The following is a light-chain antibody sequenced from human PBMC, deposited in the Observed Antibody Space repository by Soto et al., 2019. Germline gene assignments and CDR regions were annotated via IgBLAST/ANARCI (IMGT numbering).Light chain of an antibody. Sequence: QPVLTQSSSASASLGSSVKLTCTLSSGHSSYIIAWHQQQPGKAPRYLMKLEGSGSYNKGSGVPDRFSGSSSGADRYLTISNLQFEDEADYYRETWDSNTEVFGGGTKPTVL. CDR3: ETWDSNTEV. J-gene: IGLJ3*02. V-gene: IGLV4-60*02. CDR1: SGHSSYI. CDR2: LEGSGSY.